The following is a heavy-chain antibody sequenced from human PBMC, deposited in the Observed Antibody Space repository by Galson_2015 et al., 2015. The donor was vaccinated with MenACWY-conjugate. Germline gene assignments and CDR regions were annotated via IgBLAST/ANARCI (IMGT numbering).Heavy chain of an antibody. CDR2: IYSDGST. CDR3: TRDWGRSFEY. CDR1: GFTVSSNY. Sequence: SLRLSCAASGFTVSSNYMNWVRQAPGKGLQWVSIIYSDGSTFYADSVKGRFNISRDDSKNTLYFQMNSLRAEDTAVYYCTRDWGRSFEYWGQGTLVTVSS. J-gene: IGHJ4*02. V-gene: IGHV3-66*01. D-gene: IGHD3-16*01.